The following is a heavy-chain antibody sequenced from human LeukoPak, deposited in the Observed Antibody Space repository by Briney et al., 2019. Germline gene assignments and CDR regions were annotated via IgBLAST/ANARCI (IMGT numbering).Heavy chain of an antibody. CDR3: AKDFKGYSYGYGLDY. CDR2: ISYDGSNK. CDR1: GFTFSSYG. Sequence: PGGSLRLSCAASGFTFSSYGMHWVRQAPGKGLEWVAVISYDGSNKYYADSVKGRFTISRDNSKNTLYLQMNSLRAEDTAVYYCAKDFKGYSYGYGLDYWGQGTLVTVSS. J-gene: IGHJ4*02. D-gene: IGHD5-18*01. V-gene: IGHV3-30*18.